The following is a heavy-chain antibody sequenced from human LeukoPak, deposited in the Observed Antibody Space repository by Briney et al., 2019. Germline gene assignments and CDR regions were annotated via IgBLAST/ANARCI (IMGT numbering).Heavy chain of an antibody. D-gene: IGHD3-9*01. CDR1: GGSISSGGYS. V-gene: IGHV4-30-2*01. J-gene: IGHJ5*02. CDR3: ARGHGLGVRYFDWLFPFDP. CDR2: IYHSGST. Sequence: SETLSLTCAVSGGSISSGGYSWSWIRQPPGKGLEWIGYIYHSGSTYYNPSLKSRVTISVDRSKNQFSLKLSSVTAADTAVYYCARGHGLGVRYFDWLFPFDPWGQGTLVTVSS.